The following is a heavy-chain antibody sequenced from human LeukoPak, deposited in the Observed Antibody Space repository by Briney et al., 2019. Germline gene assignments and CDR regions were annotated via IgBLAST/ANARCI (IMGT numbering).Heavy chain of an antibody. Sequence: ASVKVSCTASGYTFTSYYMHWVRQAPGQGLEWMGIINPSGGSTSYAQKFQGRVTMTRDTSTSTVYMELSSLRSEDTAVYYCARTPYDSSGYYSFDYWGQGTLVTVSS. J-gene: IGHJ4*02. CDR2: INPSGGST. CDR3: ARTPYDSSGYYSFDY. D-gene: IGHD3-22*01. CDR1: GYTFTSYY. V-gene: IGHV1-46*01.